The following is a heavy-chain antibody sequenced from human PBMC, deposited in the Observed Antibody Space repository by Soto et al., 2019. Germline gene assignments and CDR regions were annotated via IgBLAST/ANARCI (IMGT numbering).Heavy chain of an antibody. CDR3: ARDRHSSSSGYFEY. V-gene: IGHV3-33*01. D-gene: IGHD6-6*01. J-gene: IGHJ4*02. CDR2: IWYDGNDK. CDR1: GFTFSSYG. Sequence: QVPLVESGGGVVQPGRSLRLSCAASGFTFSSYGMHWVRQAPGKGLEWVAVIWYDGNDKYYADFVKGRFTISRDNAKNTVSLQMNSLRAEDTAGYYCARDRHSSSSGYFEYWGKGTLVTVSS.